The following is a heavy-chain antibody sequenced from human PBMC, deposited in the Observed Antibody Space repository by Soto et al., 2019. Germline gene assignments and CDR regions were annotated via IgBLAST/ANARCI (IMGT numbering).Heavy chain of an antibody. CDR2: INHSGST. CDR3: ARDKITGLFDY. J-gene: IGHJ4*02. Sequence: QAQLQQWGAGLLKPSETLSLTCAVYGGSFSGYYWTWIRQPPGTGLEWIGEINHSGSTNYNPSLKSRVTMSVDTSKNQFSLKLTSVTAADTAVYCCARDKITGLFDYWGQGTLVTVSS. D-gene: IGHD2-8*02. V-gene: IGHV4-34*01. CDR1: GGSFSGYY.